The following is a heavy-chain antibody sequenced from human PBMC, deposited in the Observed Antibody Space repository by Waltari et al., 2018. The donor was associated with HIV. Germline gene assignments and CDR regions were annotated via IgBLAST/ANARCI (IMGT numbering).Heavy chain of an antibody. CDR1: GGSITSYY. D-gene: IGHD2-15*01. J-gene: IGHJ5*02. Sequence: QVELQESGPGLVKPSETLSLTCTVSGGSITSYYWSWIRQSPGLGLEWIGHIYYSGRTTHHPSLKGRVIMSLDTSKNHISLNLRSLSAADTAVYYCARDLVVAAAEGFDPWGQGILVTVSS. CDR3: ARDLVVAAAEGFDP. CDR2: IYYSGRT. V-gene: IGHV4-59*01.